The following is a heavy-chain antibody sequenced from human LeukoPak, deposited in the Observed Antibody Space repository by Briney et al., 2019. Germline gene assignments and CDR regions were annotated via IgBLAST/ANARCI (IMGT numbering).Heavy chain of an antibody. Sequence: GGSLRLSCAASGFTFSGYFMNWIRQAPGKGLEWVSYISPGSDYTNYADSVKGRFTISRDNAKNSLYLQMNSLRAEDTAVCFCARSGYSGYDPDYWGQGTLVTVSS. CDR3: ARSGYSGYDPDY. CDR1: GFTFSGYF. J-gene: IGHJ4*02. CDR2: ISPGSDYT. V-gene: IGHV3-11*06. D-gene: IGHD5-12*01.